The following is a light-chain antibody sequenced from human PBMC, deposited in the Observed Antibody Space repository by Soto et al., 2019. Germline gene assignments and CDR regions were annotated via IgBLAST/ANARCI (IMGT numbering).Light chain of an antibody. CDR1: QSISTW. J-gene: IGKJ1*01. V-gene: IGKV1-5*01. CDR3: QQFTNHPWT. Sequence: DIQMTQSPSTLSAPVGDRVTITCRASQSISTWLAWYQQKPGKAPKLLIYDASTLQSGVPSRFSGSGSGTEFTLTISSLQPDDLATYYCQQFTNHPWTFGQGTKVEIK. CDR2: DAS.